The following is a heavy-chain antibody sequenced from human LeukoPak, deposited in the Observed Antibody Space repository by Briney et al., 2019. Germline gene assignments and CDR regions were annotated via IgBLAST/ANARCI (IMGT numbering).Heavy chain of an antibody. V-gene: IGHV4-61*02. Sequence: SETLSLTCTVSGGSISSGSYYWSWIRQPAGKGLEWIGRIYTSGSTNYNPSLKSRVTISVDTSKNQFSLKLSSVTAADTAVYYCAIQYYVQGDAFDIWGQGTMVTVSS. CDR1: GGSISSGSYY. CDR2: IYTSGST. J-gene: IGHJ3*02. D-gene: IGHD1-26*01. CDR3: AIQYYVQGDAFDI.